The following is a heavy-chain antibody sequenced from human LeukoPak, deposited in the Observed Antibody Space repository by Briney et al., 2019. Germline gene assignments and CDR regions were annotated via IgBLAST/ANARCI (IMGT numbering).Heavy chain of an antibody. CDR3: AKDYSADI. CDR1: GFSFNIYA. CDR2: IDSTGAI. Sequence: PGGSLRLSCAAPGFSFNIYAMKWVRQAPGKGLEWVSYIDSTGAIYYADSVKGRFTISRDNAKNSLYLQMNSLRAEDTAVYYCAKDYSADIWGQGTMVTVSS. D-gene: IGHD2-21*01. V-gene: IGHV3-48*01. J-gene: IGHJ3*02.